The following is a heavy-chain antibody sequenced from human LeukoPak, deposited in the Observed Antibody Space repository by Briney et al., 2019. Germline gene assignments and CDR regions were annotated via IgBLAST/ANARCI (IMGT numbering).Heavy chain of an antibody. V-gene: IGHV3-48*03. CDR2: ISSSGSTT. Sequence: GGSLRLSCAASGFTFSSYEMNWVRQAPGKGLEWVSYISSSGSTTYYADSVKGRFTISRDNAKNSLYLQMNSLRAEDTAVYHCAELGITMIGGVWGKGTTVTISS. CDR3: AELGITMIGGV. J-gene: IGHJ6*04. CDR1: GFTFSSYE. D-gene: IGHD3-10*02.